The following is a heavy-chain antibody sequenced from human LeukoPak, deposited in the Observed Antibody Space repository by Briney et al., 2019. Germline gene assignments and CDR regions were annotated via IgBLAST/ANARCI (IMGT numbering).Heavy chain of an antibody. Sequence: GGSLRLSCAASGFTFSSYSMNWVRQAPAKGLEWVSYISSSNSTIYYADSVKGRFTISRDNAKNSLYLQMTSLRAEDTAVYYCASPLDYDFWSGYYNGYYYGMDVWGQGTTATVSS. J-gene: IGHJ6*02. CDR3: ASPLDYDFWSGYYNGYYYGMDV. V-gene: IGHV3-48*01. CDR1: GFTFSSYS. D-gene: IGHD3-3*01. CDR2: ISSSNSTI.